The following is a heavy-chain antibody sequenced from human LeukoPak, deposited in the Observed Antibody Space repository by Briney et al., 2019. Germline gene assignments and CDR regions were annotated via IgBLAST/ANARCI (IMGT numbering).Heavy chain of an antibody. D-gene: IGHD3-10*01. V-gene: IGHV3-23*01. CDR1: GFTFSSYA. J-gene: IGHJ4*02. CDR3: ATRGDKYYSDY. CDR2: ISGSGGST. Sequence: GGSLRLSCAASGFTFSSYAMSWVRQAPGKGLEWVSVISGSGGSTYYADSVKGRFTISRDNSKNTLYLQMNSLRAGDTAVYYCATRGDKYYSDYWGQGTLVTVSS.